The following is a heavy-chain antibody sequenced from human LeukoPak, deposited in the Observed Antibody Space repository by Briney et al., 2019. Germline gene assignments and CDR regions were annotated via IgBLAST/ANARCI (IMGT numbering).Heavy chain of an antibody. CDR3: ARDSEVRRNLWHY. CDR2: IIPIFGAP. D-gene: IGHD3-10*01. CDR1: RGTLITSA. V-gene: IGHV1-69*01. Sequence: APVKVSSKTSRGTLITSALSWVHPTPGQRLECRGGIIPIFGAPNYAQRSQGRVTITADESTSTVYMELRSLRFEDTAVYYCARDSEVRRNLWHYWGQGTLVTVSS. J-gene: IGHJ4*02.